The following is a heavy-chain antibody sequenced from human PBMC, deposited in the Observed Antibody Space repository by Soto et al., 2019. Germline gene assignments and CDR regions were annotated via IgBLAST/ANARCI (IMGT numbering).Heavy chain of an antibody. Sequence: PSETLSLTCAVSGYSITSGYYWGWIRQAPGKGLEMIANFYHSASTYYNPSLKSRVTITVDTSKNQLSLKLSSVTAADTAVYYCARVHPWFGEAGNYYGMDVWGQGTTVTVSS. J-gene: IGHJ6*02. CDR1: GYSITSGYY. CDR2: FYHSAST. D-gene: IGHD3-10*01. CDR3: ARVHPWFGEAGNYYGMDV. V-gene: IGHV4-38-2*01.